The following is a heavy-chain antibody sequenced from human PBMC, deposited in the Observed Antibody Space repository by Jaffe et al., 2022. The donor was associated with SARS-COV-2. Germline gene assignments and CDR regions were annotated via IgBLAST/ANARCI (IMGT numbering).Heavy chain of an antibody. CDR2: ISDGGINK. CDR3: AKRVKDGYNSPYDS. Sequence: QLLESGGGWVQPGGSLRLSCVASGFILSDYAMSWVRQAPGRGMETVADISDGGINKNYVESVKGRFTISRDGSKNTLYLQLSSLRVEDTAIYYCAKRVKDGYNSPYDSWGQGTSVTVSS. D-gene: IGHD5-12*01. J-gene: IGHJ4*02. CDR1: GFILSDYA. V-gene: IGHV3-23*01.